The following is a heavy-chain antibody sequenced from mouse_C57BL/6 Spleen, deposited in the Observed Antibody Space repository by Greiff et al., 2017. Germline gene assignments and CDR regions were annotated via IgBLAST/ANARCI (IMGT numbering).Heavy chain of an antibody. CDR2: IHPNSGST. Sequence: QVQLQQPGAELVKPGASVKLSCKASGYTFTSYWMPWVKQRPGQGLEWIGMIHPNSGSTNYNEKFKSKATLTVDKSSSTAYMQLSSLTSEDSAVYYCAREGVMIRHAMDYWGQGTSVTVSS. J-gene: IGHJ4*01. CDR3: AREGVMIRHAMDY. V-gene: IGHV1-64*01. CDR1: GYTFTSYW. D-gene: IGHD2-4*01.